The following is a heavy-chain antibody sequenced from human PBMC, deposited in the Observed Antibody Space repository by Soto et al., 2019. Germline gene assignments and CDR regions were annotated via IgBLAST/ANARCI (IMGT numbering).Heavy chain of an antibody. V-gene: IGHV3-30*04. CDR3: ARDPTPADYIGYHYGPLDS. J-gene: IGHJ4*02. CDR2: ISFNGRNQ. Sequence: GGSLRLSCAASGFTFRNYALYWVRQAPGKGLEWVAFISFNGRNQNYAYSVEGRFTISRDNSKNTVYLQLNSLRPEDTAVYTCARDPTPADYIGYHYGPLDSWGQGPLVTAPQ. D-gene: IGHD5-12*01. CDR1: GFTFRNYA.